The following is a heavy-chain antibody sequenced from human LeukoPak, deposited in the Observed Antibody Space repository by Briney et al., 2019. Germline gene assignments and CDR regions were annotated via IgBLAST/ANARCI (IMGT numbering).Heavy chain of an antibody. Sequence: VASVKVSCKASGYTFTSYYMHWVRQAPGQGLEWMGIINPSGGSTSYAQKFQGRVTMTRDMSTSTVYMELSSLRSEDTAVYYCARDINGDQHPNWFDPWGQGTLVTVSS. D-gene: IGHD4-17*01. CDR2: INPSGGST. CDR3: ARDINGDQHPNWFDP. J-gene: IGHJ5*02. CDR1: GYTFTSYY. V-gene: IGHV1-46*01.